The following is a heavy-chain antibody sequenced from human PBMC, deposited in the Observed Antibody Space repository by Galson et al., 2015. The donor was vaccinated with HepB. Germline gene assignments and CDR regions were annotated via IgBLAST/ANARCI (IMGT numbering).Heavy chain of an antibody. CDR2: IRPDGSSQ. Sequence: SLRLSCAASAFSFDSAWMSWVRQAPGEGLVWLANIRPDGSSQYYVDSVRGRFTISRDNAKKSLYLHMTSLRVEDTATYYCARDYNRGWDYWGQGTLVTVSS. CDR3: ARDYNRGWDY. D-gene: IGHD1-14*01. CDR1: AFSFDSAW. V-gene: IGHV3-7*01. J-gene: IGHJ4*02.